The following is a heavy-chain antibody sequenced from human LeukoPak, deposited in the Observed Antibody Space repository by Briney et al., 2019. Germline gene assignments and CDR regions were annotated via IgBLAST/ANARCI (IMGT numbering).Heavy chain of an antibody. J-gene: IGHJ4*02. CDR2: ISHDGSNK. CDR3: ARDRGYYYDSSGYNPAY. V-gene: IGHV3-30-3*01. CDR1: GFTFSSYA. Sequence: GGSLRLSCAASGFTFSSYAMHWVRQAPGKGLEWVAVISHDGSNKYYADSVKGRFTISRDNSKNTLYLQMNSLRAEDTAVYYCARDRGYYYDSSGYNPAYWGQGTLVTVSS. D-gene: IGHD3-22*01.